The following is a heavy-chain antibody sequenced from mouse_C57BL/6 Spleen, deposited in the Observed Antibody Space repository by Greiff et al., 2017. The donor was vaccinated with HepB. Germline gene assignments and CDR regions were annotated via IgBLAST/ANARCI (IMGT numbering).Heavy chain of an antibody. D-gene: IGHD1-1*01. J-gene: IGHJ1*03. CDR1: GFNIKNTY. V-gene: IGHV14-3*01. CDR3: AREGGYYYGSSYRYFDV. CDR2: IDPANGNT. Sequence: VQLQQSVAELVRPGASVKLSCTASGFNIKNTYMHWVKQRPEQGLEWIGRIDPANGNTKYAPKFQGKATITADTSSNTAYLQRSSLTSADTAIYYCAREGGYYYGSSYRYFDVWGTGTTVTVSS.